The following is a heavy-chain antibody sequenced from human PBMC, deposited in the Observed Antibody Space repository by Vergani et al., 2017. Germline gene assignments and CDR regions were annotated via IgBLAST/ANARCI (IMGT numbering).Heavy chain of an antibody. CDR2: MNGDGDTK. V-gene: IGHV3-74*01. Sequence: EVELLESGGGLVQPGGSLRLSCAASGFTFNEYWMHWARQVPGKGLVWVSGMNGDGDTKSYADSVKGRFTISRENAKNSLFLQMNSLKAEDTAVYYCVSVIFGLAIDIWGQGTMVTVSS. D-gene: IGHD2-21*01. J-gene: IGHJ3*02. CDR3: VSVIFGLAIDI. CDR1: GFTFNEYW.